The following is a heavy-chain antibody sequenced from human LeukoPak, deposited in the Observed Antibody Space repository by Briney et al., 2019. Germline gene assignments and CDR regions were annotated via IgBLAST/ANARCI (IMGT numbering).Heavy chain of an antibody. CDR3: ARCTTGRTFGSLREIKRSREIDY. CDR2: ISSNSRTM. V-gene: IGHV3-48*04. Sequence: GGSLRLSCAASGFTFSTYSMNWVRQAPGKGLEWLSSISSNSRTMYYADSVKGRFTISRDNAKNSLYLQMNSLRVEDTAVYYCARCTTGRTFGSLREIKRSREIDYWGQGTLVTVSS. CDR1: GFTFSTYS. J-gene: IGHJ4*02. D-gene: IGHD1-1*01.